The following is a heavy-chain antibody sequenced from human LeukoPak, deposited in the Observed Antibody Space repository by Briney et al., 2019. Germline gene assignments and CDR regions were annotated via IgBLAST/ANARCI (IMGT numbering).Heavy chain of an antibody. V-gene: IGHV4-39*01. CDR3: ARLGRITTYYFDY. D-gene: IGHD1-1*01. Sequence: SETLSLTCTVSGDSISSSSYYWGWIRQPPGKGLEWIGSIYYSGSTYYNPSLKSRVTISVDTSKNQFSLKLSSVTAADTAVYYCARLGRITTYYFDYWGQGTLVTVSS. J-gene: IGHJ4*02. CDR1: GDSISSSSYY. CDR2: IYYSGST.